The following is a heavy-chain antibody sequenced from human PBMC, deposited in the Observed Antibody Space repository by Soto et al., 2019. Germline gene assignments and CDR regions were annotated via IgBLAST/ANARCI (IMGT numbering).Heavy chain of an antibody. CDR2: IYYSGST. CDR3: GFSLGYGDSASVAFDT. J-gene: IGHJ6*02. CDR1: GGSISSSSYY. Sequence: PSETLSLTCTVSGGSISSSSYYWGWIRQPPGKGLEWIGSIYYSGSTYYNPSLKSRVTISVDTSKNQFSLKLSSVTAADTAVYYCGFSLGYGDSASVAFDTRAQRTTLPVSS. V-gene: IGHV4-39*01. D-gene: IGHD4-17*01.